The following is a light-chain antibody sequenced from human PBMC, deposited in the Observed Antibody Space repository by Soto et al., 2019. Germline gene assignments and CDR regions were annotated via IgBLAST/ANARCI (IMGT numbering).Light chain of an antibody. CDR3: QKYNSAPHP. CDR1: QGISNY. V-gene: IGKV1-27*01. J-gene: IGKJ2*01. CDR2: AAS. Sequence: DIQMTQSPSSLSASVGDRVTITCRASQGISNYLAWYQQKPGKVPKLLIYAASTLQSGVPSRFSGSGYGTDCTLTISSLQPEDVATYYCQKYNSAPHPFGQGTKLEIK.